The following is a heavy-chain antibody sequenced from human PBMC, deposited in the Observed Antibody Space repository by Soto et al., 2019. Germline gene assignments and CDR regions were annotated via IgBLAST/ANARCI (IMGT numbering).Heavy chain of an antibody. Sequence: QVQLVQSGGEVKKPGASVKVSCKASGYTFSNFGISWVRQAPGQGLEWMGWISSYNGNTNYAQEFQGRVTMTTDTSTRTAYMDVRSLRSDDTAVYYCAKVASLVPPPFDYWGQGTLVTVSS. D-gene: IGHD3-3*02. CDR2: ISSYNGNT. V-gene: IGHV1-18*01. J-gene: IGHJ4*02. CDR1: GYTFSNFG. CDR3: AKVASLVPPPFDY.